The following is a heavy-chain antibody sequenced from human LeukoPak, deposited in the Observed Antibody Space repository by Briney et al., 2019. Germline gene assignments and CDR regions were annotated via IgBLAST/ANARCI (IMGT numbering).Heavy chain of an antibody. CDR3: AKGSNWFDP. V-gene: IGHV3-23*01. J-gene: IGHJ5*02. Sequence: TGGSLRLSCVASGFTFSNAWMSWVRQAPGKGLEWVSAISGSGGSTYYADSVKGRFTISRDNSKNTLYLQMNSLTAEDTAVYYCAKGSNWFDPWGQGTLVTVSS. CDR2: ISGSGGST. CDR1: GFTFSNAW.